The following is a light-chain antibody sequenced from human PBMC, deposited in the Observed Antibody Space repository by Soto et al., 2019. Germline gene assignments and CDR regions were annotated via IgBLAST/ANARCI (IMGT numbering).Light chain of an antibody. CDR2: DAS. J-gene: IGKJ1*01. CDR1: HSISSW. Sequence: DIQMTHSPSTLSASVGDRVTITCRASHSISSWLAWYQQKPGKAPKLLIYDASSLESGVPSRFSGSGSGTEFTLTISSLQPDDFATHYCQQYNSYSWTFGQGTKVDIK. CDR3: QQYNSYSWT. V-gene: IGKV1-5*01.